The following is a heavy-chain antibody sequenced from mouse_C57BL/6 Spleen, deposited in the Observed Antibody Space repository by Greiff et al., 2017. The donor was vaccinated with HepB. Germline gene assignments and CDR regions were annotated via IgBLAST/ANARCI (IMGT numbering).Heavy chain of an antibody. V-gene: IGHV1-82*01. J-gene: IGHJ3*01. CDR2: IYPGDGDT. CDR1: GYAFSSSW. D-gene: IGHD1-2*01. CDR3: DHYAHEAWFAY. Sequence: QVQLQQSGPELVKPGASVKISCKASGYAFSSSWMNWVKQRPGKGLEWIGRIYPGDGDTNYNGKFKGKATLTADKSSSTAYMQLSSLTSENSAVYFCDHYAHEAWFAYWGQGTLVTVSA.